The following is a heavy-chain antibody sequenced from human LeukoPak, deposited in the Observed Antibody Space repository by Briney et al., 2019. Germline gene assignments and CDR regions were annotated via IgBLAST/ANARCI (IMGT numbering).Heavy chain of an antibody. D-gene: IGHD6-6*01. CDR1: GFTFDDYG. CDR3: ASLASAGSSSLVDY. Sequence: GGSLRLSCAASGFTFDDYGMSWVRHAPGKGLEWVSGINWNGGSTGYADSVKGRFTISRDNAKNSLYLQMNSLRAEDTALYYCASLASAGSSSLVDYWGQGTLVTVSS. V-gene: IGHV3-20*04. J-gene: IGHJ4*02. CDR2: INWNGGST.